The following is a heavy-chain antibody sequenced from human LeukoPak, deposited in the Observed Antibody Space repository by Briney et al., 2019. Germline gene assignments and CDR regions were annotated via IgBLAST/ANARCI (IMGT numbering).Heavy chain of an antibody. Sequence: PSETLSLTCTVSGGSISSYYWSWIRQPPGKGLEWIGYIYYSGSTYYNPSLKSRVTISVDTSKNQFSLKLSSVTAADTAVYYCARVSDYGAFDIWGQGTMVTVSS. CDR1: GGSISSYY. D-gene: IGHD4-17*01. CDR2: IYYSGST. CDR3: ARVSDYGAFDI. J-gene: IGHJ3*02. V-gene: IGHV4-59*12.